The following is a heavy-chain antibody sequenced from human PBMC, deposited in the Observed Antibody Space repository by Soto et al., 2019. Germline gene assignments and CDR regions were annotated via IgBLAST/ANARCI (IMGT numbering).Heavy chain of an antibody. CDR3: AKGSGSGYYYFYLHFDY. D-gene: IGHD3-22*01. V-gene: IGHV3-23*01. J-gene: IGHJ4*02. Sequence: PGGSLRLSCAASGFTFSSYAMSWVRQAPGKGLEWVSAISGSGGSTYYADSVKGRFTISRDNSKNTLYLQINSLRAEDTAVYYCAKGSGSGYYYFYLHFDYWGQGTLATVSS. CDR1: GFTFSSYA. CDR2: ISGSGGST.